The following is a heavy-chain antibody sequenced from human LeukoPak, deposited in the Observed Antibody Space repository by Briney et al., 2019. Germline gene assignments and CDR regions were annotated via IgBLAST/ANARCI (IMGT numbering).Heavy chain of an antibody. J-gene: IGHJ4*02. CDR2: IIPICGTA. CDR3: ARDTPYCSSTSCSYLKYYFDY. CDR1: GGTFSSYA. Sequence: GASVKVSCKASGGTFSSYAISWVRQAPGQWLEWMGGIIPICGTANYAQKFQGRVTITADESTSTAYMELSSLRSEDTAVYYCARDTPYCSSTSCSYLKYYFDYWGQGTLVTVSS. D-gene: IGHD2-2*01. V-gene: IGHV1-69*13.